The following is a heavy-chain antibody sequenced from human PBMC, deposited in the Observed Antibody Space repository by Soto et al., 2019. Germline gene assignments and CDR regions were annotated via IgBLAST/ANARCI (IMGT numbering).Heavy chain of an antibody. Sequence: PGGSLRLSCGGSGFSFDDYTMHWVRQAPGKGPEWVASLSWNSGFSGYADSVKGRFTISRDNAQSSVHRQMNNLRTEDTAIYYYAKGRGTIVVTDAYDIWGQGTMVTVSS. J-gene: IGHJ3*02. CDR3: AKGRGTIVVTDAYDI. CDR2: LSWNSGFS. CDR1: GFSFDDYT. V-gene: IGHV3-9*01. D-gene: IGHD3-22*01.